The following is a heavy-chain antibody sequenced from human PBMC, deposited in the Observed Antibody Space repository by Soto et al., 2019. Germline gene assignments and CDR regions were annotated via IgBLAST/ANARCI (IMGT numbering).Heavy chain of an antibody. J-gene: IGHJ4*02. D-gene: IGHD3-22*01. Sequence: PGGSLRLSCAASGFTFSSYWTSWVRQAPGKGLEWVANIKQDGSEKYYVDSVKGRFTISRDNAKNSLYLQMNSLRAEDTAVYYCARDRARAFHYDSSGYGYWGQGTLVTVSS. CDR1: GFTFSSYW. CDR2: IKQDGSEK. CDR3: ARDRARAFHYDSSGYGY. V-gene: IGHV3-7*03.